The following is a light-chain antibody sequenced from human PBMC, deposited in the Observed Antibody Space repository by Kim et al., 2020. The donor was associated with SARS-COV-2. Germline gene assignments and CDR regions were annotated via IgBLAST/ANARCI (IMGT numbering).Light chain of an antibody. Sequence: SASVGDRVTISCRESQRLYKCLNWYQHKVGEAPNLLVFEVSSLQGGVPTRFTGSGSGTDFTLTISSLQPEDFATYYCQQTCSTPCTFGQGTKLEI. J-gene: IGKJ2*02. CDR3: QQTCSTPCT. V-gene: IGKV1-39*01. CDR2: EVS. CDR1: QRLYKC.